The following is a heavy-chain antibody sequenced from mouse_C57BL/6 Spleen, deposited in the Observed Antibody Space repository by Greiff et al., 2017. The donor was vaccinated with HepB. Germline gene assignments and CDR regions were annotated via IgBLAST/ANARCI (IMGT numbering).Heavy chain of an antibody. Sequence: EVHLVESGGGLVKPGGSLKLSCAASGFTFSDYGMHWVRQAPEKGLEWVAYLSSGSSTIYYADTVKGRFTISRDNAKNTLFLQMTSLRSEDTAMYYCARLYYGSSYYFDYWGQGTTLTVSS. J-gene: IGHJ2*01. V-gene: IGHV5-17*01. CDR2: LSSGSSTI. CDR1: GFTFSDYG. D-gene: IGHD1-1*01. CDR3: ARLYYGSSYYFDY.